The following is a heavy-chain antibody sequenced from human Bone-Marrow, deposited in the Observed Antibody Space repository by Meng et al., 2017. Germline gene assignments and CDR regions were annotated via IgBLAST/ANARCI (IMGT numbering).Heavy chain of an antibody. J-gene: IGHJ5*02. CDR3: ARDCPSPFRWFDP. V-gene: IGHV4-39*07. CDR2: IYYSGST. CDR1: GGSISSSSYY. Sequence: QLQRQESVPGLVKPSETLSLPCTVSGGSISSSSYYWGWIRQPPGKGLEWIGSIYYSGSTYYNPSLKSRVTISVDTSKNQFSLKLSSVTAADTAVYYCARDCPSPFRWFDPWGQGTLVTVSS.